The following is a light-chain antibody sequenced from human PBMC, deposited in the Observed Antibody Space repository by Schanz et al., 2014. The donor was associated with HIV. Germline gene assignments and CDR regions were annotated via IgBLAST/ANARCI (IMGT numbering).Light chain of an antibody. CDR1: TGAVTSGYY. CDR2: STN. J-gene: IGLJ3*02. V-gene: IGLV7-43*01. CDR3: LLCYGGAWV. Sequence: QAVVTQEPSLTVSPGGTVTLTCASSTGAVTSGYYPNWFQQQPGQAPRALIYSTNNKQSWTPARFSGSLLGGKAALTLSGVQPEDAAEYYCLLCYGGAWVFGGGTKVTVL.